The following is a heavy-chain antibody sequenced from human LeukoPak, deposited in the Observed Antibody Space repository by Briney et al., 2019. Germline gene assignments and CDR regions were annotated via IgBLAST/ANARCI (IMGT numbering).Heavy chain of an antibody. V-gene: IGHV3-23*01. J-gene: IGHJ4*02. D-gene: IGHD3-9*01. CDR1: GFTFSSYA. CDR2: ISGSGGST. CDR3: AKMPAELRYFDWLLLLDY. Sequence: PGGSLRLSCAASGFTFSSYAMSWVRQAPGKGLEWVSAISGSGGSTYYADSVKGRFTIPRDNSKNTLYPQMNSLRAEDTAVYYCAKMPAELRYFDWLLLLDYWGQGTLVTVSS.